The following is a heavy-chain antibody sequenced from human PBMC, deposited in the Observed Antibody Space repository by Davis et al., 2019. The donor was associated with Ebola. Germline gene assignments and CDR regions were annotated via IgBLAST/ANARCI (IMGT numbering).Heavy chain of an antibody. D-gene: IGHD3-3*01. Sequence: ASVKVSCKASGGTFSDYNMIWVRQAPGQGLEWMGWISAYNGNTNYAQKLQGRVTMTTDTSTSTAYMELRSLRSDDTAVYYCARITGGLRFLEWYYGMDVWGQGTTVTVSS. CDR2: ISAYNGNT. V-gene: IGHV1-18*04. J-gene: IGHJ6*02. CDR3: ARITGGLRFLEWYYGMDV. CDR1: GGTFSDYN.